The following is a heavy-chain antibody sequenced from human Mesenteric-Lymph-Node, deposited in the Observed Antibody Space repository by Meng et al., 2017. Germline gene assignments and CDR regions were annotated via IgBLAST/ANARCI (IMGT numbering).Heavy chain of an antibody. J-gene: IGHJ4*02. CDR3: AGRQWLVLDY. CDR2: ISYDGSNK. D-gene: IGHD6-19*01. V-gene: IGHV3-30*01. Sequence: QVQLVGSGGGVVQPGRSLRLSCAASGFTFSSYAMHWVRQAPGKGLEWVAVISYDGSNKYYADSVKGRFTISRDNSKNTLYLQMNSLRAEDTAVYYCAGRQWLVLDYWGQGTLVTVSS. CDR1: GFTFSSYA.